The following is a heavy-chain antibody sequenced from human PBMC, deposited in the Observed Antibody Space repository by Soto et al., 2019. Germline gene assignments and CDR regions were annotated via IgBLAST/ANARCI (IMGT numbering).Heavy chain of an antibody. V-gene: IGHV5-10-1*01. Sequence: GESLKISCKGSGYSFTSYWISWVRQMPGKGLEWMGRIDPSDSYTNYSPSFQGHVTISADKSISTAYLQWSSLKASDTAMYYCARQQTASSSWYSPFYYYYGMDVWGQGTTVTVSS. CDR1: GYSFTSYW. D-gene: IGHD6-13*01. CDR3: ARQQTASSSWYSPFYYYYGMDV. J-gene: IGHJ6*02. CDR2: IDPSDSYT.